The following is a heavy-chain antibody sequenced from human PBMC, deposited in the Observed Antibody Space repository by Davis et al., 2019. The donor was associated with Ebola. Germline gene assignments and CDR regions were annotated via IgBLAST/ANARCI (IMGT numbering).Heavy chain of an antibody. CDR3: ARDIGSGPQDY. V-gene: IGHV1-46*01. Sequence: AASVKVSCKASGYTFTSYDINWVRQATGQGLEWMGIINPSGGSTSYAQKFQGRVTMTRDTSTSTVYMELSSLRSEDTAVYYCARDIGSGPQDYWGQGTLVTVSS. CDR2: INPSGGST. CDR1: GYTFTSYD. J-gene: IGHJ4*02. D-gene: IGHD2-15*01.